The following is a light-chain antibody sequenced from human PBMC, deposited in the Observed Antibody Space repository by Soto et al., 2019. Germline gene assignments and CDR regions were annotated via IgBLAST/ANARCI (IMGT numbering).Light chain of an antibody. CDR3: QQSYNAPRT. CDR1: QTISTY. CDR2: DSS. Sequence: DIQMTQSPSSLSASVGDRVTITCRASQTISTYLNWYQQKPGQAPELLIYDSSTLRSGVPSRFSGSGSETDFTLTISSLQPEDFASYYCQQSYNAPRTFGQGTKLQIK. V-gene: IGKV1-39*01. J-gene: IGKJ2*01.